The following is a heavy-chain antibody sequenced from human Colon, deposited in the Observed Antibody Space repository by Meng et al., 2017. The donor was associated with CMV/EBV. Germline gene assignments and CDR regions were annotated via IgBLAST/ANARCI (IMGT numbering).Heavy chain of an antibody. J-gene: IGHJ4*02. Sequence: ASGFTFASHTMTWVRQAPGKGLEWVSSIASHRSQIYYADSVKGRFTISRDDAQNSLHLQMNSLRAEDSAVYYCARVEGSVTSPLDYWGQGTLVTVSS. CDR3: ARVEGSVTSPLDY. CDR2: IASHRSQI. V-gene: IGHV3-21*01. CDR1: GFTFASHT. D-gene: IGHD4-17*01.